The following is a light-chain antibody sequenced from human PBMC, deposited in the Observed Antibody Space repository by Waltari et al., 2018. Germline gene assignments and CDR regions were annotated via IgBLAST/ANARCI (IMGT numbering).Light chain of an antibody. CDR1: SSDVGGYNS. V-gene: IGLV2-11*01. CDR2: DVT. Sequence: QSALTQPRSVSGSPGQSVTIPCTGTSSDVGGYNSVPWYQQHPAKAPKLMIYDVTKRPSGVPDRFSASKSGNTASLTISGLQTEDEADYYCCSYAGSYTLLFGGGTKLTVL. CDR3: CSYAGSYTLL. J-gene: IGLJ3*02.